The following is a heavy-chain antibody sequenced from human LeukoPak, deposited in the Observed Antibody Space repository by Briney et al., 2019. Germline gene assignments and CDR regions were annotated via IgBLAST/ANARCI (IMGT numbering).Heavy chain of an antibody. CDR1: GGSFSGYY. CDR2: INHSGST. J-gene: IGHJ4*02. V-gene: IGHV4-34*01. Sequence: SETLSLTYAVYGGSFSGYYWSWIRQPPGKGLEWIGEINHSGSTNYNPSLKSRVTISVDTSKNQFSLKLSSVTAADTAVYYCARVRWLLPFDYWGQGTLVTVSS. CDR3: ARVRWLLPFDY. D-gene: IGHD2-15*01.